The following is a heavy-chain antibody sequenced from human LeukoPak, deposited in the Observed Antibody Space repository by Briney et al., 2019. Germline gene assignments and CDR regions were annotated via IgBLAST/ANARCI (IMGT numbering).Heavy chain of an antibody. CDR1: GFTFSGYG. V-gene: IGHV3-30*03. J-gene: IGHJ4*02. Sequence: PGRSLRLSCAASGFTFSGYGMHWGRQAPGKGLEWVAVISYDGSNKYYADSVKGRFTISRDNSKNTLYLQMNSLRAEDTAVYYCAREEGEMATIGRKGDYFDYWGQGTLVTVSS. CDR3: AREEGEMATIGRKGDYFDY. CDR2: ISYDGSNK. D-gene: IGHD5-24*01.